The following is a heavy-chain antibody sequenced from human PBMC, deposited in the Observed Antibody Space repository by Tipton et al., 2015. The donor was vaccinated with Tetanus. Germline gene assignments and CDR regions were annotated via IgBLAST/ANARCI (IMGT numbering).Heavy chain of an antibody. V-gene: IGHV3-23*01. CDR3: AAEPYGDYGDY. CDR1: GFTFSDYY. D-gene: IGHD4-17*01. J-gene: IGHJ4*02. Sequence: SLRLSCAASGFTFSDYYMSWIRQAPGKGLEWVSAISGSGGSTYYADSVKGRFTISRDNSKNTLYLQMNSLRSEDTAVYYCAAEPYGDYGDYWGQGTLVTVSS. CDR2: ISGSGGST.